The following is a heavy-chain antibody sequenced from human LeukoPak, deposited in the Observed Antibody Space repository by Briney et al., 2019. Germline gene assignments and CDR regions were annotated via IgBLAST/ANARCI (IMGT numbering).Heavy chain of an antibody. J-gene: IGHJ4*02. V-gene: IGHV5-10-1*01. CDR1: GYSFTSYW. CDR3: ARSTSSGYYYDLDY. D-gene: IGHD3-22*01. Sequence: GESLKISCKGSGYSFTSYWISWVRQMPGKGLEWMGRIDPSDSYINYSPSFQGHVTISADKSISTAYVQWSSLKASDTAIYYCARSTSSGYYYDLDYWGQGTPVTVSS. CDR2: IDPSDSYI.